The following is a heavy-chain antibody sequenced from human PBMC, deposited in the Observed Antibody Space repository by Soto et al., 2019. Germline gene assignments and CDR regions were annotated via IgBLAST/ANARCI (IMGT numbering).Heavy chain of an antibody. CDR3: ARGENYYDSSGYYYWGAFDI. CDR2: IYYSGST. Sequence: SETLSLTCTVSGDYVSSGSYYWSWIRQPPGKGLEWIGNIYYSGSTYYNPSLKSRVTISVDTSKNQFSLKLSSVTAADTAVYYCARGENYYDSSGYYYWGAFDIWGQGTMVTVSS. CDR1: GDYVSSGSYY. J-gene: IGHJ3*02. V-gene: IGHV4-61*01. D-gene: IGHD3-22*01.